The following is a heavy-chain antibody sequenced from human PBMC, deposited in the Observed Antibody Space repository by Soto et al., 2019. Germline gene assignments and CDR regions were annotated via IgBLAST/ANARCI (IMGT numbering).Heavy chain of an antibody. V-gene: IGHV3-23*01. J-gene: IGHJ4*02. CDR2: ISGSGGST. D-gene: IGHD3-22*01. CDR1: GFTFSSYA. CDR3: AKDSYYDSSGLDY. Sequence: EVQLLESGGGLVQPGGSLRLSCAASGFTFSSYAMSWVRQAPGKGLEWVSAISGSGGSTYYADSVKGRFTISRDNSKNPLYLQMNSLRAEDTAVYYCAKDSYYDSSGLDYWGQGTLVTVSS.